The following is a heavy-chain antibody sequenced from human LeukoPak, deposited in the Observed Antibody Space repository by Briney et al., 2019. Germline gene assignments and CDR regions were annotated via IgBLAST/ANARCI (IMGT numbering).Heavy chain of an antibody. CDR3: ARRRRYFDSSGSLPYYDYYMDV. Sequence: SETLSLTCAVYGGSFSGHYWSWIRQPPGKGLEWIGETNHSGSTNYYPSLKSRVTISVDTSKNQFSLGLSSVTAADTAVYYCARRRRYFDSSGSLPYYDYYMDVWGKGTTVTISS. D-gene: IGHD3-22*01. V-gene: IGHV4-34*01. CDR1: GGSFSGHY. CDR2: TNHSGST. J-gene: IGHJ6*03.